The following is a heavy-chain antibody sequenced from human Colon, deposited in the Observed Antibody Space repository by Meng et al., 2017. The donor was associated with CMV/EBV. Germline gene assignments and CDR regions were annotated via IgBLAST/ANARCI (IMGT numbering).Heavy chain of an antibody. CDR2: ISAHNGNT. Sequence: ASVKVSCKASGFPFTSYSFTWVRQAPGQGLEWLGWISAHNGNTNYAQIVQGRVTMTTDPSTTTAYMELTNLRSDDTAVYYCARLNGGNSSDWFDPWGQGTLVTVSS. J-gene: IGHJ5*02. D-gene: IGHD4-23*01. CDR1: GFPFTSYS. V-gene: IGHV1-18*04. CDR3: ARLNGGNSSDWFDP.